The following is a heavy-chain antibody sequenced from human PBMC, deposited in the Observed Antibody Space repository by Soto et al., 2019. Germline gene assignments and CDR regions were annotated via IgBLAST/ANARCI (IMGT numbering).Heavy chain of an antibody. CDR1: GFTFSSYA. V-gene: IGHV3-23*01. CDR3: AKDRLLEWLPHSPFFDY. Sequence: GGSLRLSCAASGFTFSSYAMSWVRQAPGKGLEWVSAISGSGGSTYYADSVKGRFTISRDNSKNTLYLQMNSLRAEDTAVYYCAKDRLLEWLPHSPFFDYWGQGTLVTVSS. D-gene: IGHD3-3*01. J-gene: IGHJ4*02. CDR2: ISGSGGST.